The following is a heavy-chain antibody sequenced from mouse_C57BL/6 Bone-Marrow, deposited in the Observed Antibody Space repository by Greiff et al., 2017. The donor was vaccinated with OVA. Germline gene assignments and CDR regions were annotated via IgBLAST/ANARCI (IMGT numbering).Heavy chain of an antibody. J-gene: IGHJ4*01. V-gene: IGHV1-18*01. D-gene: IGHD2-4*01. Sequence: VQLQQSGPELVKPGASVKIPCKASGYTFTDYNMDWVKQSHGKSLEWIGDINPNNGGTIYNQKFKGKATLTVDKSSSTAYMELRSLTSEDTAVYSCARGGITTACAMDDWGKGTSVTVSS. CDR3: ARGGITTACAMDD. CDR1: GYTFTDYN. CDR2: INPNNGGT.